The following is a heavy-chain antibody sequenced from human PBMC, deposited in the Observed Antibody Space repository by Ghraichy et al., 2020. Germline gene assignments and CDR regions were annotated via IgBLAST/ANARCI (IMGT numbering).Heavy chain of an antibody. Sequence: SETLSLTCTVSGGSIGTYYWSWIRQPAGKEPEWIGRIYTTGSTDYNPSLKSRVTMSLDTSANQFSLKLDSVTAADTAVYYCARGVGWTDFDYWCRGTLVTGSS. CDR3: ARGVGWTDFDY. V-gene: IGHV4-4*07. CDR2: IYTTGST. J-gene: IGHJ4*02. D-gene: IGHD1-26*01. CDR1: GGSIGTYY.